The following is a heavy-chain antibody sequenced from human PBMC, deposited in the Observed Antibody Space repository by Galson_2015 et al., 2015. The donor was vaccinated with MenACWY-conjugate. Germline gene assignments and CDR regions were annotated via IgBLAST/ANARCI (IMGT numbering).Heavy chain of an antibody. Sequence: SVKVSCKASGSTFTTYAMHWLRQAPGQRLEWMGWINVGSGNTRSSQKFQDRVTITTDTSASTAYMELSSLRSEDTAVYFCARAHRGYSYDYFDPWGQGTLVTVSS. J-gene: IGHJ5*02. CDR2: INVGSGNT. D-gene: IGHD5-18*01. CDR3: ARAHRGYSYDYFDP. V-gene: IGHV1-3*01. CDR1: GSTFTTYA.